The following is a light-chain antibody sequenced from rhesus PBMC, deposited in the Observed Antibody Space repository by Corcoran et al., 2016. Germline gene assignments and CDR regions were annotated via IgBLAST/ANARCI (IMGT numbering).Light chain of an antibody. Sequence: DIQMPQSPSSLSASVGDRVTITCRASQGISDYLSWYQQKPGKAPKRLCYAASSLESGVPSRFSGSGSGTEFTIAISSLQPEDFAADYCLQGYSTPYSFGQGTKVEIK. CDR2: AAS. CDR3: LQGYSTPYS. J-gene: IGKJ2*01. V-gene: IGKV1-36*02. CDR1: QGISDY.